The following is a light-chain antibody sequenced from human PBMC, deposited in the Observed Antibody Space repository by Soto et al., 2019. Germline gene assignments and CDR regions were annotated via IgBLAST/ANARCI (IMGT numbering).Light chain of an antibody. V-gene: IGKV3-20*01. J-gene: IGKJ5*01. CDR3: QQYGTSPIT. CDR1: QSVSSRY. Sequence: EIVFADSPFTLAVSPVERATLSCRASQSVSSRYLAWYQQKPGQAPRLLIYAASSRSTDIPGRFSGSGSGTDFTLTISRLEPEDFAVYYCQQYGTSPITFGQGTRLEIK. CDR2: AAS.